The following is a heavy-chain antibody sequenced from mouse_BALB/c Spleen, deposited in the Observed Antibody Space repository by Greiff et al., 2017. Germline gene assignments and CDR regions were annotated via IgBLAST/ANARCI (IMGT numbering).Heavy chain of an antibody. CDR1: GFTFSDYY. CDR2: ISDGGSYT. V-gene: IGHV5-4*02. Sequence: DVKLVESGGGLVKPGGSLKLSCAASGFTFSDYYMYWVRQTPEKRLEWVATISDGGSYTYYPDSVKGRFTISRDNAKNNLYLQMSSLKSEDTAMYYCARGGITTRPMDYWGQGTSVTVSA. J-gene: IGHJ4*01. D-gene: IGHD1-1*01. CDR3: ARGGITTRPMDY.